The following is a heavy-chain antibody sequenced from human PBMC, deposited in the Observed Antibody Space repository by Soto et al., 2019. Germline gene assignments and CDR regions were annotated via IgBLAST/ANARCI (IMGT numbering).Heavy chain of an antibody. Sequence: EVQLLESGGGLVQPGGSLRLSCAASGFTFSSYAMSWVRQAPGKGLERVSVISGSGGSTYYADSVKGRFTISRDNSKNTLNLQMNSLRAEYTAVYYCARRGSGSYYDYWGQGTLVTVSS. D-gene: IGHD1-26*01. CDR1: GFTFSSYA. CDR3: ARRGSGSYYDY. J-gene: IGHJ4*02. CDR2: ISGSGGST. V-gene: IGHV3-23*01.